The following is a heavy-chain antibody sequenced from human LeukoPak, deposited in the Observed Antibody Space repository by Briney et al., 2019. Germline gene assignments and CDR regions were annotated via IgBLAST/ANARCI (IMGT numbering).Heavy chain of an antibody. J-gene: IGHJ4*02. V-gene: IGHV3-48*03. CDR2: ISSSGRTK. CDR3: ARGKWEPLDY. Sequence: PGGSLRLSCAASGFTFSTYEMNWVRQAPGKGLEWVSYISSSGRTKYYADSVKGRFTISRDNAENSLYLQMNSLRAEDTAVYYCARGKWEPLDYWGQGTLVTVSS. D-gene: IGHD1-26*01. CDR1: GFTFSTYE.